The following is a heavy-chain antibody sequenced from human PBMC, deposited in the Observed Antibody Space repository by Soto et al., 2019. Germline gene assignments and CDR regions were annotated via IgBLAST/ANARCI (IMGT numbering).Heavy chain of an antibody. Sequence: QLQLQESGPGLVKPSETLSLTCTVSGGSISSSSYYWGWIRQPPGKGLEWIGSIYYSGSTYYNPSLKSRVTISVDTSKNQFSLKLSSVTAADTAVYYCARHGSLWFGELLYYFDYWGQGTLVTVSS. CDR3: ARHGSLWFGELLYYFDY. V-gene: IGHV4-39*01. D-gene: IGHD3-10*01. J-gene: IGHJ4*02. CDR1: GGSISSSSYY. CDR2: IYYSGST.